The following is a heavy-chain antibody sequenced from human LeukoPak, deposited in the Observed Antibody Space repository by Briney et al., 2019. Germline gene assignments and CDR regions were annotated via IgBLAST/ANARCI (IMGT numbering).Heavy chain of an antibody. CDR2: IIPIFCTA. CDR3: ARLDGNWYFDL. J-gene: IGHJ2*01. V-gene: IGHV1-69*05. D-gene: IGHD1-1*01. Sequence: WILSIIPIFCTADYAQKFQGRVTITTDENTSTAYMELSSLRFEDTAVYYCARLDGNWYFDLWGRGTLVTVPS.